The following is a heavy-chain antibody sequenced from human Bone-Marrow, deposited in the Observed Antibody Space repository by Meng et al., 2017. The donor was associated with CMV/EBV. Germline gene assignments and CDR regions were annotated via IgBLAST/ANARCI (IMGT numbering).Heavy chain of an antibody. CDR3: AKDKSPYSSSGIDY. CDR1: GFTFSSYA. J-gene: IGHJ4*02. Sequence: GESLKISCAASGFTFSSYAMHWVRQAPGKGLEWVAVISYDGSNKYYADSVKGRFTISRDNSKNTLYLQMNSLRAEDTAVYYCAKDKSPYSSSGIDYWGQGTLVTVSS. CDR2: ISYDGSNK. V-gene: IGHV3-30-3*01. D-gene: IGHD6-6*01.